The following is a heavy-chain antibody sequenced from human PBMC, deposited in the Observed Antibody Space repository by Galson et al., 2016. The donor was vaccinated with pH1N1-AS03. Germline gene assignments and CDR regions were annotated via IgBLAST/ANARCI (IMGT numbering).Heavy chain of an antibody. D-gene: IGHD2-8*01. CDR2: IYYTGMT. Sequence: SETLSLTCSVSSGSISGYYWSWIRQPPGKGLEWIGYIYYTGMTNYNPSLKSRVTISVDTSKNQFSLKLSSVTAADTAIYYCARQNGHRLLWDYWGQGTLATVSS. V-gene: IGHV4-59*08. J-gene: IGHJ4*02. CDR1: SGSISGYY. CDR3: ARQNGHRLLWDY.